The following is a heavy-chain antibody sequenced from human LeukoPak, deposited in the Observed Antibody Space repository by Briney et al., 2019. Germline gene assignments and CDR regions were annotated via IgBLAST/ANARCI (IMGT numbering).Heavy chain of an antibody. V-gene: IGHV3-33*01. CDR3: ARDRSGYGSVYDY. Sequence: GGSLRLSCAASGFTFSSYGMHWVRQAPGKGLEWVAVIWYDGSNKYYADSVKGRFTISRDNSKNTLYLQMNSLRAEDTAVYYCARDRSGYGSVYDYRGQGTLVTVSS. CDR2: IWYDGSNK. D-gene: IGHD3-10*01. J-gene: IGHJ4*02. CDR1: GFTFSSYG.